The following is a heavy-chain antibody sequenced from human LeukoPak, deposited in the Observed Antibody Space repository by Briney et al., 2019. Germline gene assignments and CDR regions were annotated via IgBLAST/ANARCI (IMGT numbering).Heavy chain of an antibody. Sequence: ASVKVSCKASGGTFSSYDINWVRQATGQGLEWMGWMNPNSGNTGYAQKFQGRVTMTRNTSISTAYMELSSLRSEDTAVYYCARAPTYYDILTGGYYYYGMDVWGQGTTVTVSS. V-gene: IGHV1-8*02. J-gene: IGHJ6*02. CDR1: GGTFSSYD. CDR2: MNPNSGNT. D-gene: IGHD3-9*01. CDR3: ARAPTYYDILTGGYYYYGMDV.